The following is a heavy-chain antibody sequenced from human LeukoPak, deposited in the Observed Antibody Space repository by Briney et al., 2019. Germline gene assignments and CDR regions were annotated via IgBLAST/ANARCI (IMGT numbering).Heavy chain of an antibody. J-gene: IGHJ5*02. V-gene: IGHV4-59*01. CDR3: AREPTRYCSGGSCRQNWFDP. CDR2: SYYGGSK. D-gene: IGHD2-15*01. Sequence: WAPMPLSRTAAGSSISSYYRSWLRQPPGKGLELAGISYYGGSKNYNPSLKSRFTISGDTSKNKFYLQLNTVTAEDTAVYYCAREPTRYCSGGSCRQNWFDPWGQGTLVTVSS. CDR1: GSSISSYY.